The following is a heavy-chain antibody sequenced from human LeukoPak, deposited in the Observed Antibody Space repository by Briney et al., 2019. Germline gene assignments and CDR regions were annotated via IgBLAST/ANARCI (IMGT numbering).Heavy chain of an antibody. V-gene: IGHV3-23*01. CDR3: ATERNWVFDY. D-gene: IGHD7-27*01. CDR2: ITGSGGSK. CDR1: GFTFSSYA. J-gene: IGHJ4*02. Sequence: GGSLRLSCAASGFTFSSYAMSWVRQAPGKGLEWVSAITGSGGSKYYADSVKGRFTISRDNSKNTLYVQMNSLRAEDTAVYYCATERNWVFDYWGQGTLVTVSS.